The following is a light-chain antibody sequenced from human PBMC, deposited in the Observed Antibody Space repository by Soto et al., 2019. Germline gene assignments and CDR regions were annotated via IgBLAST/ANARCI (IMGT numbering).Light chain of an antibody. V-gene: IGKV2-28*01. CDR2: WGS. J-gene: IGKJ2*03. Sequence: DIVMTQSPLSLPVTPGEPASISCRSSQSLLHANGKNYLDWYLQKPGQSPHLLIYWGSNRASGVPDRFSGSGSGTDFTLRISRVEAEDVGIYYCMQTLQTPPSFGQGTKLEIK. CDR3: MQTLQTPPS. CDR1: QSLLHANGKNY.